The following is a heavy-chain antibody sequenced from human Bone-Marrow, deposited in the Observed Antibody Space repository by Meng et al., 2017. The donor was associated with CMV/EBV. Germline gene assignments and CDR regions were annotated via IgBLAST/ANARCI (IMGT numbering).Heavy chain of an antibody. J-gene: IGHJ4*02. CDR1: GFTFSSYW. Sequence: GESLKISCAASGFTFSSYWMSWVRQAPGKGLEWVANIKQDGSEKYYVDSVKGRFTISRDNAKNSLYLQMNSLRAEDTAVYYCARYDFWSGYFHYWGQGKLVHVAS. CDR2: IKQDGSEK. D-gene: IGHD3-3*01. CDR3: ARYDFWSGYFHY. V-gene: IGHV3-7*01.